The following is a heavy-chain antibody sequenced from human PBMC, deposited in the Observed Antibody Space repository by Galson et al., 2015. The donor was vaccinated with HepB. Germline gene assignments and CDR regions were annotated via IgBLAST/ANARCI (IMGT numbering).Heavy chain of an antibody. V-gene: IGHV7-4-1*02. CDR3: ARGLGGEQLSGAFDI. Sequence: SVKVSCKASGGTFTSYAMNWVRQAPGQGLEWMGWINTNTGNPTYAQGFTGRFVFSLDTSVSTAYLQISSLKAEDTAVYYCARGLGGEQLSGAFDIWGQGTMVTVSS. J-gene: IGHJ3*02. D-gene: IGHD3-16*01. CDR2: INTNTGNP. CDR1: GGTFTSYA.